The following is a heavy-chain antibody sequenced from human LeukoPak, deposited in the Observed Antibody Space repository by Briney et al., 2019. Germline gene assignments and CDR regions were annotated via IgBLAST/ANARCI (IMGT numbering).Heavy chain of an antibody. CDR1: GFTFSSYA. D-gene: IGHD2-15*01. Sequence: GGSLRLSCAASGFTFSSYAMSWVRQAPGKGLEWVSAISGSGGSTYYADSVKGRFTISRDNSKNTLYLQMNSLRAEDKAVYYCAKGDIVYYDYYFDYWGQGTLVTVSS. CDR2: ISGSGGST. V-gene: IGHV3-23*01. CDR3: AKGDIVYYDYYFDY. J-gene: IGHJ4*02.